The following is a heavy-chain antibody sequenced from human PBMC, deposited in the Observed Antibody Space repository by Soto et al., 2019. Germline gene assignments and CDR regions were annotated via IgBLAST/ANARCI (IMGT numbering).Heavy chain of an antibody. CDR2: IIPIFGTA. CDR3: AKGDYYDSSGPSDY. D-gene: IGHD3-22*01. CDR1: GGTFSSYA. V-gene: IGHV1-69*13. Sequence: ASVKVSCKASGGTFSSYAISWVRQAPGQGLEWMGGIIPIFGTANYAQKFQGRVTITADESTSTAYMELSSLRSEDTAVYYCAKGDYYDSSGPSDYWGQGTLVTVSS. J-gene: IGHJ4*02.